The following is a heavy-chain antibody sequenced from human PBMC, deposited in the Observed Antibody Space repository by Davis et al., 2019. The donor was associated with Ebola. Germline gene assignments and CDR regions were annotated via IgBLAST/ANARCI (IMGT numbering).Heavy chain of an antibody. CDR1: GFTFSRHW. CDR3: ASRMTTALS. D-gene: IGHD4-11*01. CDR2: IKYDGSEK. Sequence: PGGSLRLSCLASGFTFSRHWMTWVRQAPGKGLEWVANIKYDGSEKDYVDSVKGRFTISRDNAKNSLYLYMNSLRVEDTAVYYCASRMTTALSWGQGTTVTVSS. V-gene: IGHV3-7*03. J-gene: IGHJ6*02.